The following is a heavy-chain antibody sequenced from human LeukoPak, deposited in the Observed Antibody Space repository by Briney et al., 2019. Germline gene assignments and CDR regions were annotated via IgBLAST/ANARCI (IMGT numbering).Heavy chain of an antibody. CDR1: GFTFSSYA. CDR3: AKLSCSSTSCGDDAFDI. CDR2: ISYDGSNK. V-gene: IGHV3-30-3*02. J-gene: IGHJ3*02. Sequence: GGSLRLSCAASGFTFSSYAMHWVRQAPGKGLEWVAVISYDGSNKYYADSVKGRFTISRDNSKNTPYLQMNSLRAEDTAVYYCAKLSCSSTSCGDDAFDIWGQGTMVTVSS. D-gene: IGHD2-2*01.